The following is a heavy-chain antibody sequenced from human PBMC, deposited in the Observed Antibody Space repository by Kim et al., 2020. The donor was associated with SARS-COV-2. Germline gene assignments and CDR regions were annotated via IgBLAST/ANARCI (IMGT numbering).Heavy chain of an antibody. V-gene: IGHV4-4*07. D-gene: IGHD3-3*01. Sequence: SETLSLTSTVSGGSISSYYWSWIRQPAGKGLEWIGRIYTSGSTNYNPSLKSRVTMSVDTSKNQFSLKLSSVTAADTAVYYCAGSAYGDYDFWSGYYSDAFDIWGQGTMVTVSS. CDR1: GGSISSYY. J-gene: IGHJ3*02. CDR2: IYTSGST. CDR3: AGSAYGDYDFWSGYYSDAFDI.